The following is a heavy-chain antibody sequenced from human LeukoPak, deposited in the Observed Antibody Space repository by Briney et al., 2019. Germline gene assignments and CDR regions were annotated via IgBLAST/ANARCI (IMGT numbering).Heavy chain of an antibody. J-gene: IGHJ3*02. V-gene: IGHV4-34*01. CDR2: INHSGST. Sequence: SETLSLTCAVYGGSFSGYYWSWIRQPPGKGLEWIGEINHSGSTYYNPSLKSRVTISVDTSKNQFSLKLSSVTAADTAVYYCARDRATIAADAFDIWGQGTMVTVSS. CDR1: GGSFSGYY. CDR3: ARDRATIAADAFDI. D-gene: IGHD6-25*01.